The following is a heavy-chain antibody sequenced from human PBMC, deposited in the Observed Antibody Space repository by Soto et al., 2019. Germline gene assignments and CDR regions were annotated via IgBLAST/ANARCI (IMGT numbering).Heavy chain of an antibody. CDR2: IYHTGGT. CDR3: ARRRAGSGPLGLFDP. V-gene: IGHV4-30-2*06. J-gene: IGHJ5*02. CDR1: GGSIISGAHS. D-gene: IGHD2-15*01. Sequence: TLSLTFGVSGGSIISGAHSWSWIRQSPGKGLEFIGYIYHTGGTYYTPSLKSRVTISVDRSKNQFSLKLTSMSAADTAVYYCARRRAGSGPLGLFDPWGQGIQVTVSS.